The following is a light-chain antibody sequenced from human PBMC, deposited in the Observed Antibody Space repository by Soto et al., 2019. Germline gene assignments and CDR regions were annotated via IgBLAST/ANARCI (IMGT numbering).Light chain of an antibody. CDR3: KQYGDSPWT. CDR2: GTSSGTP. J-gene: IGKJ1*01. Sequence: EIVLTQSPGTLSLSPGERATLSCRASQSVSSNYLAWYQQKPGQAPRLLIYGTSSGTPSRATGIPDRFSGSGSGTDFALTISGLEPEDFAVYYCKQYGDSPWTFGQGTKVDIK. V-gene: IGKV3-20*01. CDR1: QSVSSNY.